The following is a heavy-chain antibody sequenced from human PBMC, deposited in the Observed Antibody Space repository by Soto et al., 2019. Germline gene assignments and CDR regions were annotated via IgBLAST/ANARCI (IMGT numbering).Heavy chain of an antibody. CDR1: GYTFTSYA. D-gene: IGHD2-15*01. CDR2: ISAYNGNT. CDR3: ARTQRNRLGYCSGGSCSVTYYYYGMDV. J-gene: IGHJ6*02. V-gene: IGHV1-18*01. Sequence: ASVKVSCKASGYTFTSYAMHWVRQAPGQRLEWMGWISAYNGNTNYAQKLQGRVTMTTDTSTSTAYMELRSLRSDDTAVYYCARTQRNRLGYCSGGSCSVTYYYYGMDVWGQGTTVTVSS.